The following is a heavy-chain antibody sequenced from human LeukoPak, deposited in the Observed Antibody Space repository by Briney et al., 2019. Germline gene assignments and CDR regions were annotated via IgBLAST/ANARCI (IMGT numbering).Heavy chain of an antibody. J-gene: IGHJ4*02. Sequence: PGGSLRLSCAASGFTFSSYAMSWVRQAPGKGLEWVSAISGSGGSTYYADSVKGRFTISRDNSKNTLYLQMNSLRAEDTAVYYCAKVLEMATIRGYFDYWGQGTLVTVSS. CDR3: AKVLEMATIRGYFDY. D-gene: IGHD5-24*01. V-gene: IGHV3-23*01. CDR1: GFTFSSYA. CDR2: ISGSGGST.